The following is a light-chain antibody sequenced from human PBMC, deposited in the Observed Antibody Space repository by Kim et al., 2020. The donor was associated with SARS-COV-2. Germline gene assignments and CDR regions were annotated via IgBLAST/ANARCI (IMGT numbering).Light chain of an antibody. CDR1: VSDLVAYNY. CDR3: CAYAGSNNWV. J-gene: IGLJ3*02. CDR2: QVS. V-gene: IGLV2-8*01. Sequence: GHSLPLPCPVPVSDLVAYNYVAWYQQHPGKAPKLMIYQVSERPSGVPDRFSGSKSGNTASLTVSGLQADDEADYYCCAYAGSNNWVFGGGTQLTVL.